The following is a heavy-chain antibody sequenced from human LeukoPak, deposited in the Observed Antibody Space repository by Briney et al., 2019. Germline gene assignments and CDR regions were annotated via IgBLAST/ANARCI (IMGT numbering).Heavy chain of an antibody. V-gene: IGHV1-18*01. CDR1: GYTFTSYG. CDR3: ARVPPFTIFGVSYYYGMDV. J-gene: IGHJ6*02. CDR2: ISAYNGNT. D-gene: IGHD3-3*01. Sequence: ASVKVSCKASGYTFTSYGISWVRQAPGQGLEWMGWISAYNGNTNYAQKLQGRVTMTTDTSTSTAYMELSSLRSEDTAVYYCARVPPFTIFGVSYYYGMDVWGQGTTVTVSS.